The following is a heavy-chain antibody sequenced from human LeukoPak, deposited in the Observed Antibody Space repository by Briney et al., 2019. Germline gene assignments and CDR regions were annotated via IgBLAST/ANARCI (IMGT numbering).Heavy chain of an antibody. CDR1: GGSISSYY. Sequence: SETLSLTCTVSGGSISSYYWSWIRQPPGKGLEWIGYIYYSGSTNYNPSLKSRVTISLDTSKNQFSLKLSSVTAADTAVYYCATQVAGRTNWFDPWGQGTLVTVSS. J-gene: IGHJ5*02. V-gene: IGHV4-59*08. CDR2: IYYSGST. CDR3: ATQVAGRTNWFDP. D-gene: IGHD6-19*01.